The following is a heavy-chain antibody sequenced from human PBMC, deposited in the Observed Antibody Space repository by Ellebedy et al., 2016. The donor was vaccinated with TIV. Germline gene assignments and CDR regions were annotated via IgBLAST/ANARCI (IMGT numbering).Heavy chain of an antibody. V-gene: IGHV3-33*08. Sequence: GESLKISXAASGFTFTSYGFHWVRQAPGKGLEWVAVIWYDGSKEYYADSVKGRFTISRDDGQNTIYLQMNSLRTEDTAVYYCARAIEWLYPDYWGQGTRVTVSS. J-gene: IGHJ4*02. CDR1: GFTFTSYG. CDR3: ARAIEWLYPDY. D-gene: IGHD6-19*01. CDR2: IWYDGSKE.